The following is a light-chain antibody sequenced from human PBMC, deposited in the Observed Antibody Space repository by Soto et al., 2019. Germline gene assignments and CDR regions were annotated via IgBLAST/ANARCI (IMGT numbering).Light chain of an antibody. Sequence: DIPMTQSPSTLSASVGDRVTITCRASQRISSWLAWYQQKPGKAPKLLIYQASTLGSGVPSRFSGSGSGTEFTLTISSLQPDDFATYYCQQYNSYPYTFGQGTKLEIK. CDR3: QQYNSYPYT. CDR1: QRISSW. J-gene: IGKJ2*01. V-gene: IGKV1-5*03. CDR2: QAS.